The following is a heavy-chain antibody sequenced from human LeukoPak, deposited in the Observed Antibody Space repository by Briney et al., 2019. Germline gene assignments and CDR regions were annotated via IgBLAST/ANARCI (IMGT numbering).Heavy chain of an antibody. Sequence: GGSLRLSRAASGFTFSSYWMNWVRQAPGKGLEWVSSISSSGNYIFYADSVKGRFTISRDNAINSLYLQMNSLRAEDTAVYYCARETGAYCGRSSCHTPHGFDYWGQGILVTVSS. D-gene: IGHD2-21*01. CDR2: ISSSGNYI. J-gene: IGHJ4*01. V-gene: IGHV3-21*01. CDR1: GFTFSSYW. CDR3: ARETGAYCGRSSCHTPHGFDY.